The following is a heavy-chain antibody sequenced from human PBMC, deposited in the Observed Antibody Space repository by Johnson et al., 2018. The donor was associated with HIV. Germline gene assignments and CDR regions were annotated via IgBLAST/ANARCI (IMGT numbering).Heavy chain of an antibody. CDR2: ISYDGSNK. CDR1: GFTFSSYA. Sequence: QMQLVESGGGVVQPGRSLRLSCAASGFTFSSYAMHWVRQAPGKGLEWVAVISYDGSNKYYADSVKGRFTIYRDNSKNTLYLQMNSLRAEDTAVYYCARDPGVVEAPRSRVDAFDIWGQGTMVTVSS. CDR3: ARDPGVVEAPRSRVDAFDI. J-gene: IGHJ3*02. V-gene: IGHV3-30-3*01. D-gene: IGHD2-15*01.